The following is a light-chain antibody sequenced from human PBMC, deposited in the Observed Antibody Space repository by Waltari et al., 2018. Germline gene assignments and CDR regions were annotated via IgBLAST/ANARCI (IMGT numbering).Light chain of an antibody. CDR2: NNN. CDR1: TSNIGAHL. V-gene: IGLV1-47*02. Sequence: QSVLTQPPSASGTPGQRVTISCSGRTSNIGAHLVSWYQQLPGKAPKLLIYNNNQRPSGVPDRFSDSKSGTSASLAISGLRSEDEAEYYCAVWDERVRGRVFGGGTKLTVL. CDR3: AVWDERVRGRV. J-gene: IGLJ3*02.